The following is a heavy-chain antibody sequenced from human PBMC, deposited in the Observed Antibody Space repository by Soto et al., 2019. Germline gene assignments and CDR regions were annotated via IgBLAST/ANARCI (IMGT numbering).Heavy chain of an antibody. CDR2: IHYSGST. CDR1: GGSVNIGTYY. V-gene: IGHV4-61*01. D-gene: IGHD5-18*01. J-gene: IGHJ6*02. CDR3: ARHRPRDTAMVIHSGMDV. Sequence: SETLSLTCTVPGGSVNIGTYYWSWIRQPPGKGLEWIGFIHYSGSTNYNPSLKSRVTMSVDTSKNQFSLKLSSVTAADTAVYYCARHRPRDTAMVIHSGMDVWGQGTTVTVSS.